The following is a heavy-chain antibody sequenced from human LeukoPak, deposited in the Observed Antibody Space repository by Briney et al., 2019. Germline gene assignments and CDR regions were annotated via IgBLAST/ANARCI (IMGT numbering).Heavy chain of an antibody. CDR1: GFTVSSNY. V-gene: IGHV3-53*01. Sequence: AGGSLRLSCAASGFTVSSNYMSWVRQAPGKGLEWVSVIYSGGSTYYADSVKGRFTISRDNSKNTLYLQMNSLRAEDTAVYYCARDERSRGYYYVFNYWGQGTRVTVSP. CDR3: ARDERSRGYYYVFNY. D-gene: IGHD3-22*01. CDR2: IYSGGST. J-gene: IGHJ4*02.